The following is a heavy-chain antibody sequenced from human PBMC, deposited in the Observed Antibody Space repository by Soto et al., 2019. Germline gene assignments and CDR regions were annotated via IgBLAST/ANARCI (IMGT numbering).Heavy chain of an antibody. D-gene: IGHD3-10*01. CDR2: IYYSGST. V-gene: IGHV4-30-4*01. J-gene: IGHJ4*02. CDR1: GGSISSGDYY. Sequence: SETLSLTCTVSGGSISSGDYYWSWIRQPPGKGLEWIGYIYYSGSTYYNPSLKSRVTISVDTSKNQFSLKLSSVTAADTAVYYCAREGDYGSGSYYNPFDYWGQGTLVTVSS. CDR3: AREGDYGSGSYYNPFDY.